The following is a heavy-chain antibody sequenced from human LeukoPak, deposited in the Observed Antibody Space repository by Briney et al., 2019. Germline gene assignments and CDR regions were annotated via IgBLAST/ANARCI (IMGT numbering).Heavy chain of an antibody. CDR3: ARHPYYYEPPDY. J-gene: IGHJ4*02. D-gene: IGHD3-22*01. V-gene: IGHV4-39*01. CDR2: IYYSGST. Sequence: SETLSLTCTVSGGSISSSSYYWGWIRQPPGKGLEWIGSIYYSGSTYYNPSLKSRVTISVDTSKNQFSLKLSSVTAADTAVYYCARHPYYYEPPDYWGQGTLVTVSS. CDR1: GGSISSSSYY.